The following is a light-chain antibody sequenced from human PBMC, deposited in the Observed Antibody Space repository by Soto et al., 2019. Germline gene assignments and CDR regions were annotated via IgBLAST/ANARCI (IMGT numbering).Light chain of an antibody. Sequence: EVVMTQSPATLSVSPGERATLSCRASQSVDSNLAWYQQKPGQAPRLLIYVASTRATGVPDRFSGSGSGTEFTLTISSLQSEDFAVYHCQQYNSWPLTFGGGTKVEIK. J-gene: IGKJ4*01. CDR3: QQYNSWPLT. V-gene: IGKV3-15*01. CDR2: VAS. CDR1: QSVDSN.